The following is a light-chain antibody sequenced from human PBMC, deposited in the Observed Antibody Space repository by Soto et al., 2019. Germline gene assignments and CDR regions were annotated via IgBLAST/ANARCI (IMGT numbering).Light chain of an antibody. CDR1: QGISNY. CDR3: QKYTNVPA. V-gene: IGKV1-27*01. J-gene: IGKJ4*01. CDR2: AAS. Sequence: DIQMTQSPSSLSASVGDRVTITCRASQGISNYLAWYQQIPGKVPKLLLSAASTLQSGVPSRFSGSGSGTDFTLTISSLQPEDVATYYCQKYTNVPAFGGGTKVDIK.